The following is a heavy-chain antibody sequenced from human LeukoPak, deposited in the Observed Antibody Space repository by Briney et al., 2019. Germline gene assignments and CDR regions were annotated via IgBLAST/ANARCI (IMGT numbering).Heavy chain of an antibody. CDR3: AREGGPSRPLDY. J-gene: IGHJ4*02. Sequence: PSETLSLTCGVSAGSITSTNYWTWVRQPPGKGLEWIGEVNLHGCTLYNPSLMARVAISVDMSDYHISLQLTSVPAADTAVYCCAREGGPSRPLDYSGQGTLVTVSS. CDR2: VNLHGCT. CDR1: AGSITSTNY. V-gene: IGHV4-4*01.